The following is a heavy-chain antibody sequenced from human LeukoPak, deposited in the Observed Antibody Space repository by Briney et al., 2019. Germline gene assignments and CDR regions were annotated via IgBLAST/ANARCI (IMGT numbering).Heavy chain of an antibody. V-gene: IGHV3-23*01. CDR1: GLRFRSYA. J-gene: IGHJ4*02. CDR3: AKGRCSGVGCDSFHS. D-gene: IGHD2-15*01. CDR2: ISDDSSFT. Sequence: GGSLRLSCVASGLRFRSYAMNWVRQAPGKGLECISTISDDSSFTYYADSVKGRSAISRDDSKNTLYLQMNNLKVEDTAVYYCAKGRCSGVGCDSFHSWGQGALVTVSS.